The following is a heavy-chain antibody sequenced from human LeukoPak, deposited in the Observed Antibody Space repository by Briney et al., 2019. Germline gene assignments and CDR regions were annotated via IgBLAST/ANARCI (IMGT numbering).Heavy chain of an antibody. D-gene: IGHD3-3*01. Sequence: SETLSLTCTVSGGSISSYYWSWIRQPPGKGREWIGYISYSGSTNYNPSLKSRVTISVDTSKNQFSLKLSSVTAADTAVYYCARAWYYDFWSGSLGYYHYMDVWGKGTTVTVSS. V-gene: IGHV4-59*01. J-gene: IGHJ6*03. CDR2: ISYSGST. CDR1: GGSISSYY. CDR3: ARAWYYDFWSGSLGYYHYMDV.